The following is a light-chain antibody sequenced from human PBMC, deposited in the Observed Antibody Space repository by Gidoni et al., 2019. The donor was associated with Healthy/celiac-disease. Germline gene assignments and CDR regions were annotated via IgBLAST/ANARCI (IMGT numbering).Light chain of an antibody. Sequence: IVLTKSPATLSLSPGERATLSCRASQSVSSYLAWYQQKPGQAPMLLIYDASNRATVIPARFSGSGSGTDFTLTISRLEPEYFAVYYCQQRSTWPTFGPGTKVDIK. CDR1: QSVSSY. V-gene: IGKV3-11*01. J-gene: IGKJ3*01. CDR2: DAS. CDR3: QQRSTWPT.